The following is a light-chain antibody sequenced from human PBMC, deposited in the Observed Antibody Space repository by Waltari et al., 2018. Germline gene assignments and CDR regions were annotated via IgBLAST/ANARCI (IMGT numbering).Light chain of an antibody. CDR2: WAS. CDR3: QQYYRSRT. J-gene: IGKJ1*01. Sequence: QNVLYNSNDKNYLAWYQQKPGQPPKLLIYWASTRESGVPDRFSGSGSGTDFTLTISSLQAEDVAVYYCQQYYRSRTFGQGTKVEIK. V-gene: IGKV4-1*01. CDR1: QNVLYNSNDKNY.